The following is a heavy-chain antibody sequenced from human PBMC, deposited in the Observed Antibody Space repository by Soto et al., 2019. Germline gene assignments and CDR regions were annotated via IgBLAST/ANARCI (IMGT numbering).Heavy chain of an antibody. CDR3: ARVSYCSSTSCYSYGMDV. D-gene: IGHD2-2*01. CDR1: GGSISSYY. V-gene: IGHV4-59*01. J-gene: IGHJ6*02. CDR2: IYYSGST. Sequence: SETLSLTCTVSGGSISSYYWSWIRQPPGKGLEWIGYIYYSGSTNYNPSLKSRVTISVDTSKNQFSLKLSSVTAADTAVYYCARVSYCSSTSCYSYGMDVWGQGTTVTAP.